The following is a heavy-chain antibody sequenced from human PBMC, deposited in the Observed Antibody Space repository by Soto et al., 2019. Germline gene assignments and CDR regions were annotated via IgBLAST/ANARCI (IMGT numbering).Heavy chain of an antibody. Sequence: SVKVSCKASGGTFYTYTFSWVRQAPGQGLEWMGSITPIYPTTNYAEKFQGRLTVTADGSTNTAYMELNSLTSEDTAVYYCARIPRYSFPTSDGLDSWGQGTLVTVSS. CDR1: GGTFYTYT. D-gene: IGHD5-18*01. CDR3: ARIPRYSFPTSDGLDS. V-gene: IGHV1-69*13. CDR2: ITPIYPTT. J-gene: IGHJ4*02.